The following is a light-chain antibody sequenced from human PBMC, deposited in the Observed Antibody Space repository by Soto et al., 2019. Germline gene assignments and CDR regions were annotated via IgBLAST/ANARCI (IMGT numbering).Light chain of an antibody. Sequence: DIVMTQSPXSXXVSLGERXTINCKSSQSVLYSSNNKNYLAWYQQKPGQPPKLLIYWASTRESGVPDRFSGSGSGTDFTLTISSLQAEDVAVYYCQQYYSTPPYTFGQGTKLEIK. V-gene: IGKV4-1*01. CDR1: QSVLYSSNNKNY. CDR3: QQYYSTPPYT. J-gene: IGKJ2*01. CDR2: WAS.